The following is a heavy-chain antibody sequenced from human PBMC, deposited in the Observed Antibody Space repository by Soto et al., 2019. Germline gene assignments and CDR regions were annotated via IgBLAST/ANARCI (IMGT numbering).Heavy chain of an antibody. CDR2: INPNGGST. D-gene: IGHD6-13*01. CDR3: ASGIAAAGTSYYGMDV. Sequence: GASVKVSCKASGYIFINYYIHWVRQAPGQGLEWIGIINPNGGSTNYAQKFRGRVTMARDTSTSTVYMDLSSLRSDDTAVYYCASGIAAAGTSYYGMDVWGQGTTVTVSS. CDR1: GYIFINYY. J-gene: IGHJ6*02. V-gene: IGHV1-46*01.